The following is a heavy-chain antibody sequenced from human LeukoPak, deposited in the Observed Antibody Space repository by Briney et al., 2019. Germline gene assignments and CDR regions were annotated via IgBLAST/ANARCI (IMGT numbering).Heavy chain of an antibody. CDR3: ARHVVALGFDY. Sequence: GGSLRLSCAASGFTFSSYSMNWVRQAPGKGLEWVSSISNTGAYIYYADSVKGRFTISRDNAKNSLYLQMNSLRAEDTAVYYCARHVVALGFDYWGQGTLVTVSS. J-gene: IGHJ4*02. V-gene: IGHV3-21*01. CDR2: ISNTGAYI. D-gene: IGHD3-22*01. CDR1: GFTFSSYS.